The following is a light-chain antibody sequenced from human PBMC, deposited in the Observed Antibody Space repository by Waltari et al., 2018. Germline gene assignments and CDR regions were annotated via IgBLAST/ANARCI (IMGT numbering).Light chain of an antibody. CDR2: RSN. J-gene: IGLJ1*01. Sequence: QSVLTQPPSASGTPAPTSTLPCSGPNSHTGRSSVLPYQQLPGTAPKLLIYRSNQRPSGVPDRFSGSKSGTSASLAISGLRSEDEADYYCAAWDDSLSVSYVFGSGTKVTV. CDR1: NSHTGRSS. CDR3: AAWDDSLSVSYV. V-gene: IGLV1-47*01.